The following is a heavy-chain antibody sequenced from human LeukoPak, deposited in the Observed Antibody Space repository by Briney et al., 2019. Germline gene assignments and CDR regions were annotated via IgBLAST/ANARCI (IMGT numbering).Heavy chain of an antibody. Sequence: ASVKVSCKASGDTFTGYYMHWVRQAPGQGLEWMGWINPNSGGTNYAQKFQGRVTMTRDTSISTAYMELSRLRSDDTAVYYCARGDIVVLPAGIPHNWFDPWGQGTLVTVSS. V-gene: IGHV1-2*02. D-gene: IGHD2-2*02. CDR2: INPNSGGT. CDR1: GDTFTGYY. J-gene: IGHJ5*02. CDR3: ARGDIVVLPAGIPHNWFDP.